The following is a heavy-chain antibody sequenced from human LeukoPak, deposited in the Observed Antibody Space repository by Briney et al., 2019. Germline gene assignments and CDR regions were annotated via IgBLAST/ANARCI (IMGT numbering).Heavy chain of an antibody. CDR2: ISAYNGNT. CDR3: ARGASVTTPYYYYGMDV. D-gene: IGHD4-11*01. CDR1: GYTLTSYG. Sequence: ASVKVSCKASGYTLTSYGISWVRQAPGQGLEWMGWISAYNGNTNYAQKLQGRVTMTTDTSTSTAYMELRSLRSDDTAVYYCARGASVTTPYYYYGMDVWGQGTTVTVSS. V-gene: IGHV1-18*01. J-gene: IGHJ6*02.